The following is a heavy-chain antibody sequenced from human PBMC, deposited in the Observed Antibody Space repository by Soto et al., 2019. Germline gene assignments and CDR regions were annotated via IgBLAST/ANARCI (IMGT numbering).Heavy chain of an antibody. J-gene: IGHJ4*02. CDR2: IYWDDDT. CDR3: AHRLTTVGPFDY. V-gene: IGHV2-5*02. CDR1: GFSLTTYKVG. Sequence: QITLKESGPPLVKPTQTFTLTCTFSGFSLTTYKVGVGWIRQPPGKALEWLALIYWDDDTRYSPSLKSRLTLTKDTSKNQVVLTLTNMDPVDTATYYCAHRLTTVGPFDYWGQGILVTVSS. D-gene: IGHD4-4*01.